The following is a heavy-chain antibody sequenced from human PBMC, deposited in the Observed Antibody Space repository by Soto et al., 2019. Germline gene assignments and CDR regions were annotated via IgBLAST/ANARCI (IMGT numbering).Heavy chain of an antibody. CDR1: GGSISSSSYY. Sequence: SETLSLTYTVSGGSISSSSYYWGWIRKPPGKGLEYIGSIYYSGSTYYNPSLKSRVTISVDTSKNQFSLKLSSVTAADTAVYYCASSTVRSNWYFDYWGQGTLVTVSS. CDR2: IYYSGST. V-gene: IGHV4-39*01. J-gene: IGHJ4*02. D-gene: IGHD2-8*01. CDR3: ASSTVRSNWYFDY.